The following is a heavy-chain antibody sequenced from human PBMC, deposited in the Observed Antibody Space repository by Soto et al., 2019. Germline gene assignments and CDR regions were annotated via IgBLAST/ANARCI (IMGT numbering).Heavy chain of an antibody. V-gene: IGHV3-15*07. Sequence: PGGSLRLSCAASGFTFSNAWMNWVRQAPGKGLEWVGRIKSKTDGGTTDYAAPVKGRFTISRDDSKNTLYLQMNSLKTEDTAVYYCTTDGDIVVVVAATGDFDYWGQGTLVTVSS. CDR3: TTDGDIVVVVAATGDFDY. J-gene: IGHJ4*02. CDR1: GFTFSNAW. D-gene: IGHD2-15*01. CDR2: IKSKTDGGTT.